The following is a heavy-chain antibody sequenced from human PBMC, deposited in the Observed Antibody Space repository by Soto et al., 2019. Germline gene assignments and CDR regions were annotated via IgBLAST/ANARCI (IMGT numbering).Heavy chain of an antibody. V-gene: IGHV3-15*07. J-gene: IGHJ4*02. CDR2: IKSKPDGGTT. D-gene: IGHD1-26*01. CDR1: GFACSNAW. Sequence: GGSLRRSCAAAGFACSNAWINWGRQAPGKGLEWVGRIKSKPDGGTTDYAAPVKGRFTISRDDSRNTLYLQMNSLKPEDTAVYYCPTDLHSSQLDYWGQGTLVTVSS. CDR3: PTDLHSSQLDY.